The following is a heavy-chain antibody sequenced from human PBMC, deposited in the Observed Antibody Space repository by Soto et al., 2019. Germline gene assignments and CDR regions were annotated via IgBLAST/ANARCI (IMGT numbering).Heavy chain of an antibody. J-gene: IGHJ6*01. V-gene: IGHV4-4*02. Sequence: SETLSLTCGVPGDSISSSKWWTWVRPTPGNGLEWIGKIDHNGVANYNPSLEGRVTISKDISKNQISLKVTSVTAADSAVYYCARMNREYYYYGMDFWGQGARVTVSS. CDR2: IDHNGVA. CDR3: ARMNREYYYYGMDF. CDR1: GDSISSSKW.